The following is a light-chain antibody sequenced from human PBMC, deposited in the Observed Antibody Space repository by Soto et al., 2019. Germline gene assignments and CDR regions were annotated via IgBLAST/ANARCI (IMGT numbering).Light chain of an antibody. CDR3: QRYGSSPRT. J-gene: IGKJ1*01. Sequence: EIVMTHSPATLSVSPWERATLSCRASQSVSSSYLAWYQLKPGQAPRLLIYGASSRAIGIPDRFSGSGSGTDFTLTISRLDPEDFAVYFCQRYGSSPRTFGQGTKVDIK. V-gene: IGKV3-20*01. CDR1: QSVSSSY. CDR2: GAS.